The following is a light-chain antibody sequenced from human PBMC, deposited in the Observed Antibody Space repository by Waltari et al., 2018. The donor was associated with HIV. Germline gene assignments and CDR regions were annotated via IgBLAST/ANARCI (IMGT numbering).Light chain of an antibody. CDR2: GTN. CDR3: QSYDSSLSGSV. V-gene: IGLV1-40*01. CDR1: NSNIGAAYD. J-gene: IGLJ2*01. Sequence: QSVLTQPPSVSGAPGQRVTISCTGSNSNIGAAYDVHWFQQLPGTAPKLVNYGTNNRPAGFPDRFSGSKSGTSASLAISGLQAGDEADYYCQSYDSSLSGSVFGGGTKLTVL.